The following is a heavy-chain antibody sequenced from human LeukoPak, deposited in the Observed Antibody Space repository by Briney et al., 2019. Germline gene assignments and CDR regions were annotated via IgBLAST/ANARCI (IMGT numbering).Heavy chain of an antibody. CDR3: ASKLEYSTSSGIY. Sequence: TSDTLSPTCAVYGGSFSGYYWSWIRQPPGKGLEWIGEINHSGSTNYNPSLKSRVTISVDTSKNQFSLKLSSVTAADTAVYYCASKLEYSTSSGIYWGQGTLVTVSS. J-gene: IGHJ4*02. D-gene: IGHD6-6*01. CDR2: INHSGST. V-gene: IGHV4-34*01. CDR1: GGSFSGYY.